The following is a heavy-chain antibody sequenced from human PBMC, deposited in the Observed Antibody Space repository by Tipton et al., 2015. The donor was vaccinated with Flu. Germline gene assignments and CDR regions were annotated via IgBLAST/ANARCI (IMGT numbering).Heavy chain of an antibody. J-gene: IGHJ6*02. V-gene: IGHV4-59*08. CDR2: IYYSGST. Sequence: TLSLTRTVSGGSISSYYWSWIRQPPGKGLEWIGYIYYSGSTNYNPSLKSRVTISVDTSKNQFSLKLSSVTAADTAVYYCARHGYSSSWTPMGYYYGMDVWGQGTTVTVSS. D-gene: IGHD6-13*01. CDR3: ARHGYSSSWTPMGYYYGMDV. CDR1: GGSISSYY.